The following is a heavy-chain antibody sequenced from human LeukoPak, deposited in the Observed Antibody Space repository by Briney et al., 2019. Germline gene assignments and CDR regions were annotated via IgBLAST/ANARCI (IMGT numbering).Heavy chain of an antibody. J-gene: IGHJ4*02. CDR1: GYTFTSYD. D-gene: IGHD2-2*01. CDR3: ARDDELGYCSSTSCLLFDY. CDR2: ISAYNGNT. Sequence: ASVKVSCKASGYTFTSYDINWVRQAPGQGLEWMGWISAYNGNTNYAQKLQGRVTMTTDTSTSTAYMELRSLRSDDTAVYYCARDDELGYCSSTSCLLFDYWGQGTLVTVSS. V-gene: IGHV1-18*01.